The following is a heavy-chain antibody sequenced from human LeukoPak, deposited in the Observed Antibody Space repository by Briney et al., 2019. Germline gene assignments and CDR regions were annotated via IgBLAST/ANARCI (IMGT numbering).Heavy chain of an antibody. Sequence: GASVKVSCKASGYTFTGYYMHWVRQPPGQGLEWMGWINPNSGGTNYAQKFQGRVTMTRDTSISTAYMELSRLRSDDTAVYYCARDLHHTVTGIVGAAQGYYYYMDVWGKGTTVTVSS. CDR2: INPNSGGT. D-gene: IGHD1-26*01. J-gene: IGHJ6*03. V-gene: IGHV1-2*02. CDR1: GYTFTGYY. CDR3: ARDLHHTVTGIVGAAQGYYYYMDV.